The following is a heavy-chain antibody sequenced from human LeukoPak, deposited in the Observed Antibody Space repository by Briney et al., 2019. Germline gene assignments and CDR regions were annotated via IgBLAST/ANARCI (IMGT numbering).Heavy chain of an antibody. CDR1: GGSISSYY. CDR3: ATSHDVKTAPYDL. D-gene: IGHD2-21*01. J-gene: IGHJ5*02. Sequence: PSETLSLTCTVSGGSISSYYWSWVRQSPGKGLEWIGYIFTSGWTDYNPSLKSRVTMSVDTSKNQLSMELRFLTAADTAVYYCATSHDVKTAPYDLWGQGALVTVSS. CDR2: IFTSGWT. V-gene: IGHV4-4*09.